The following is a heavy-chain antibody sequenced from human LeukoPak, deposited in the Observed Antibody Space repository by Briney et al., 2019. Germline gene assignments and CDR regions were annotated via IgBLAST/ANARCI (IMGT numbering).Heavy chain of an antibody. V-gene: IGHV1-46*01. J-gene: IGHJ5*02. CDR2: INPSGGGT. CDR1: GGTFSSYA. D-gene: IGHD6-13*01. CDR3: AREGGQLVYVNWFDP. Sequence: GASVKVSCKASGGTFSSYAISWVRQAPGQGLEWMGIINPSGGGTSYAQKFQGRVTMTRDMSTSTVYMELSSLRSEDTAVYYCAREGGQLVYVNWFDPWGQGTLVTVSS.